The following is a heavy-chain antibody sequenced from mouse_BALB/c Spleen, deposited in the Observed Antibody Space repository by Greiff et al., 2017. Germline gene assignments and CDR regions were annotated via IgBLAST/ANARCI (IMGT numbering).Heavy chain of an antibody. CDR2: INPNNGGT. Sequence: EVKLMESGPELVKPGASVKIPCKASGYTFTDYNMDWVKQSHGKSLEWIGDINPNNGGTIYNQKFKGKATLTVDKSSSTAYMELRSLTSEDTAVYYCARGGNYDEGYYAMDYWGQGTSVTVSS. J-gene: IGHJ4*01. D-gene: IGHD2-4*01. CDR3: ARGGNYDEGYYAMDY. V-gene: IGHV1-18*01. CDR1: GYTFTDYN.